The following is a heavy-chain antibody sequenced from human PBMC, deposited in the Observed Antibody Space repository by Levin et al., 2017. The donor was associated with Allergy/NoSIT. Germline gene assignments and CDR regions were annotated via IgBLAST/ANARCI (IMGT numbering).Heavy chain of an antibody. CDR3: ARDPGSKRAFDY. CDR1: GFTVSTNF. CDR2: IYNSGDT. V-gene: IGHV3-53*01. D-gene: IGHD3-10*01. J-gene: IGHJ4*02. Sequence: GGSLRLSCAASGFTVSTNFMNWVRQAPGKGLEWVSVIYNSGDTYYEDSVKGRFTISRDNSKNTVFLQMNSLTAEDTAVYYCARDPGSKRAFDYWGQGTLVTVSS.